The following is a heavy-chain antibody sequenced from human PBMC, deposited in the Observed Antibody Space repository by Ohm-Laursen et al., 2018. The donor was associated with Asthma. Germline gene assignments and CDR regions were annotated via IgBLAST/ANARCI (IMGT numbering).Heavy chain of an antibody. CDR1: GGTFSSYA. CDR3: ARDFGYCSGGSCYYYGMDV. D-gene: IGHD2-15*01. Sequence: SSVKVSCKASGGTFSSYAISWVRQAPGQGLEWMGGIIPIFGTANYAQKFQGRVTITADESISTAYMELSRLRSDDTAVYYCARDFGYCSGGSCYYYGMDVWGQGTTVTVSS. V-gene: IGHV1-69*01. CDR2: IIPIFGTA. J-gene: IGHJ6*02.